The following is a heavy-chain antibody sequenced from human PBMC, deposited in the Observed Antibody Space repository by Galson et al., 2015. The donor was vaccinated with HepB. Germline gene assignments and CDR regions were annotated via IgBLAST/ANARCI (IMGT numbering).Heavy chain of an antibody. CDR1: GGTYSSYA. D-gene: IGHD6-19*01. V-gene: IGHV1-69*06. J-gene: IGHJ4*02. Sequence: SVKVSCKASGGTYSSYAISWVRQAPGQGLEWMGGIIPIFGTANYAQKFQGRVTITADKSTSTAYMELSSLRSEDTAVYYCARSGSSGWQGIPDWGQGTLVTVSS. CDR2: IIPIFGTA. CDR3: ARSGSSGWQGIPD.